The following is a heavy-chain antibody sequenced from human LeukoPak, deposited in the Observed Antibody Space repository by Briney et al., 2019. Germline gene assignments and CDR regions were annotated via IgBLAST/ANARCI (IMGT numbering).Heavy chain of an antibody. CDR3: ARGGAARLHFQN. D-gene: IGHD6-6*01. CDR2: IYHSGST. CDR1: GGSISTYD. Sequence: SETLSLTCTVSGGSISTYDWYWIRQPPGKGLDWIGYIYHSGSTNYNPSLQSRVTLSVDTSKNQFSLNLNSVTAADTAVYYCARGGAARLHFQNWGQGTLVTVSS. J-gene: IGHJ1*01. V-gene: IGHV4-59*01.